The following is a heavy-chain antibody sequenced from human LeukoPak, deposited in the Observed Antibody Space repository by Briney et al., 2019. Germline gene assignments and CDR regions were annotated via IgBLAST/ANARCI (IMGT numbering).Heavy chain of an antibody. J-gene: IGHJ4*02. CDR2: IWYDGSNE. CDR1: GFTFSHYG. V-gene: IGHV3-33*01. CDR3: ARGRGGDYGGNSGHFDY. Sequence: GGSLRLSCAASGFTFSHYGMHWVRQAPGKGLEWVAVIWYDGSNEYYADSVKGQFTISRDNSKNTLYLQMNSLRAEDTAVYYCARGRGGDYGGNSGHFDYWGQGTLVTVSS. D-gene: IGHD4-23*01.